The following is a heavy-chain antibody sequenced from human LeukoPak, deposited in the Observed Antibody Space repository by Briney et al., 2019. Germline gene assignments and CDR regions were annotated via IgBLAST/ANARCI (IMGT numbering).Heavy chain of an antibody. CDR1: GYSISSGYY. CDR3: ARGEEGFDY. V-gene: IGHV4-38-2*01. Sequence: SETLSLTCAVSGYSISSGYYWGWIRQPPRKGLEWIGSIYHNGNTYYNPSLKSRVTISVDTSKNEFSLKLSSVTAADTVVYYCARGEEGFDYWGQGTLVTVSS. J-gene: IGHJ4*02. CDR2: IYHNGNT.